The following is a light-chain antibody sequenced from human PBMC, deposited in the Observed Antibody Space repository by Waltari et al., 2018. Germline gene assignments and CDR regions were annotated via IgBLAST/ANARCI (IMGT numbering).Light chain of an antibody. Sequence: GSGHSSNVVAWHQQQPEKGPRYLMKVNSDGSHSKGDGIPDRFSGSSSGAERYLTNSSLQSDDEADYYCQTWGTGIWVFGGGTRLTVL. CDR2: VNSDGSH. CDR1: SGHSSNV. J-gene: IGLJ3*02. V-gene: IGLV4-69*01. CDR3: QTWGTGIWV.